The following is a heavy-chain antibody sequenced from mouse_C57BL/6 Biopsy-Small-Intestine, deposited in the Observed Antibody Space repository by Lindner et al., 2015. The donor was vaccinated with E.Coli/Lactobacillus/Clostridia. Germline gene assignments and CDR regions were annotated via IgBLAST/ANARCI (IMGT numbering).Heavy chain of an antibody. CDR3: ISFAY. J-gene: IGHJ3*01. CDR2: IDPGDGES. V-gene: IGHV14-2*01. CDR1: GFNIKDYY. Sequence: VQLQESGAELVKPGASVKLSCTASGFNIKDYYMHWVKQRTEQGLEWIGRIDPGDGESKYAPKFQDKATITADTSSNTAYLQLSSLTSEDTAVYYCISFAYWGQGTLVTVSA. D-gene: IGHD6-2*01.